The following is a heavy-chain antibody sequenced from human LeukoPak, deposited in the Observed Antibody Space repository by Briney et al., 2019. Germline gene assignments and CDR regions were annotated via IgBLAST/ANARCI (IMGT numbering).Heavy chain of an antibody. J-gene: IGHJ4*02. D-gene: IGHD3-22*01. CDR3: AREITMIVVVTYVFDY. CDR2: IYTSGST. Sequence: SETLSLTCTVSGGSISSRSYYWGWIRQPPGKGLEWIGRIYTSGSTNYNPSLKSRVTMSVDTSKNQFSLKLSSVTAADTAVYYCAREITMIVVVTYVFDYWGQGTLVTVSS. V-gene: IGHV4-39*07. CDR1: GGSISSRSYY.